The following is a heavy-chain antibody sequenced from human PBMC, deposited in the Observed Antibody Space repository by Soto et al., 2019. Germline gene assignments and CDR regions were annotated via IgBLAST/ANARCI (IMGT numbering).Heavy chain of an antibody. V-gene: IGHV1-8*01. D-gene: IGHD2-2*02. CDR3: ARRAYCSSTSCYNL. CDR1: GYTFTSYD. CDR2: MNPNSGNT. J-gene: IGHJ4*02. Sequence: ASVKVSCKASGYTFTSYDINWVRQATGQGIEWMGWMNPNSGNTGYAQKFQGRVTMTRITSISTAYLELSSLRSDDTAVYYCARRAYCSSTSCYNLWGQGTLVTVSS.